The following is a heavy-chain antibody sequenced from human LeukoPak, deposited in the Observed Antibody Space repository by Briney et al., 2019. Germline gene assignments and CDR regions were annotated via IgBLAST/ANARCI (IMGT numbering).Heavy chain of an antibody. CDR2: FDPEDGET. J-gene: IGHJ4*02. CDR1: GYTFTGYY. CDR3: ATPPATDTDY. D-gene: IGHD2-15*01. Sequence: ASVKVSCKASGYTFTGYYMHWVRQAPGKGLEWMGGFDPEDGETIYAQKFQGRVTMTEDTSTDTAYMELSSLRSEDTAVYYCATPPATDTDYWGQGTLVTVSS. V-gene: IGHV1-24*01.